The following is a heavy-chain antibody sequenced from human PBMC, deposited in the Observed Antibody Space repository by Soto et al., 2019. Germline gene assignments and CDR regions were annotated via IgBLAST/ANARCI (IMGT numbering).Heavy chain of an antibody. J-gene: IGHJ5*02. CDR3: ARDQIFGVVSSPVRFDP. Sequence: ASVKVSCKASGYTFTSYGISWVRQAPGQGLEWMGWISAYNGNTNYAQKLRGRVTMTTDTSTSTAYMELRSLRSDDTAVHYCARDQIFGVVSSPVRFDPWGQGTLVTVSS. CDR1: GYTFTSYG. CDR2: ISAYNGNT. D-gene: IGHD3-3*01. V-gene: IGHV1-18*01.